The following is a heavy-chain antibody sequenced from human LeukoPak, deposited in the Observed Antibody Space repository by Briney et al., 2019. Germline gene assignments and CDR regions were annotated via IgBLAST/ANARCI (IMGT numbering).Heavy chain of an antibody. D-gene: IGHD6-13*01. J-gene: IGHJ6*03. CDR1: GGSISSHY. CDR2: IYYSGST. Sequence: SETLSLTCTVSGGSISSHYWSWIRQPPGKGLEWIGYIYYSGSTNYNPSLKSRVTISVDTSKNQFSLKLSSVTAADTAVYYCARVGSSWYVGYYYYYMDVWGKGTTVTVSS. V-gene: IGHV4-59*11. CDR3: ARVGSSWYVGYYYYYMDV.